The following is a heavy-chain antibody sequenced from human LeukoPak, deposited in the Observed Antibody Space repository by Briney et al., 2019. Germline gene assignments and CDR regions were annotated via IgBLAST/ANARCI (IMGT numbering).Heavy chain of an antibody. CDR3: ATFYAGSWYGEFDY. CDR1: GYTFSSNY. D-gene: IGHD6-13*01. V-gene: IGHV3-66*01. J-gene: IGHJ4*02. CDR2: IYSVCTT. Sequence: GGSLRLSCAASGYTFSSNYMNWVRQAPGKGLEWVAVIYSVCTTYYSDYVKGRFTISRDTSRTTVYLQMNSMRVEDTAVYYCATFYAGSWYGEFDYWGQGTLVTVSS.